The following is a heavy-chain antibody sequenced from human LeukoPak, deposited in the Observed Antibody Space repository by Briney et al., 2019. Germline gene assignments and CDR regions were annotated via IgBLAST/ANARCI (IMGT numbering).Heavy chain of an antibody. Sequence: ASVKVSCKSFGYTVTGYYIHWVRQAPGQGLEWMGWINPNNGGTNSAQKFQGRVTMTRDTSIGTAYMELNRLTYDDTAVYYCGRDRHWNQGNFDYWGQGTLVTVSS. D-gene: IGHD1-1*01. CDR1: GYTVTGYY. CDR3: GRDRHWNQGNFDY. V-gene: IGHV1-2*02. J-gene: IGHJ4*02. CDR2: INPNNGGT.